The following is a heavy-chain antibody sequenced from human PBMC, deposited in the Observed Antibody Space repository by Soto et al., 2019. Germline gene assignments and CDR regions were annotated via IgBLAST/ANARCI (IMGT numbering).Heavy chain of an antibody. CDR3: ARGEDLYYLDY. J-gene: IGHJ4*01. CDR1: GGSFSGYY. CDR2: INHAGSS. Sequence: TSETLSLTCAVYGGSFSGYYWTWIRQPPGKGLEWIGEINHAGSSNYNPSLESRVTISVDTSKNQFSLKLSSVTAADTAVYYCARGEDLYYLDYWGQGTLVTVSS. V-gene: IGHV4-34*01.